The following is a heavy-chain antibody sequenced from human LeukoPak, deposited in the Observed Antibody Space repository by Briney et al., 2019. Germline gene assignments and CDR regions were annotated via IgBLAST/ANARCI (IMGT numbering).Heavy chain of an antibody. Sequence: PSETLSLTCAVYGGSFSGYYWSWIRQPPGKGLEWIGYIYYSGSTNYNPSLKSRVTISVDTSKNQFSLKLSSVTAADTAVYYCARDIASGQTKSYFDYWGQGTLVTVSS. CDR2: IYYSGST. V-gene: IGHV4-59*12. CDR1: GGSFSGYY. J-gene: IGHJ4*02. CDR3: ARDIASGQTKSYFDY. D-gene: IGHD1-7*01.